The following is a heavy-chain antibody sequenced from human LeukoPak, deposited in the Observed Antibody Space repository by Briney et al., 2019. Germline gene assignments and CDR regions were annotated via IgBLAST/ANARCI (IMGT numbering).Heavy chain of an antibody. CDR1: GYTFTSYD. CDR3: ASRSSSWYPFDY. D-gene: IGHD6-13*01. CDR2: MNPNSGNT. J-gene: IGHJ4*02. V-gene: IGHV1-8*03. Sequence: VASVKVSCKASGYTFTSYDINWVRQATGQGLEWMGWMNPNSGNTGYAQKFQGRVTITRNTSISTAYMELSSLRSEDTAVYYCASRSSSWYPFDYWGQGTLVTVSS.